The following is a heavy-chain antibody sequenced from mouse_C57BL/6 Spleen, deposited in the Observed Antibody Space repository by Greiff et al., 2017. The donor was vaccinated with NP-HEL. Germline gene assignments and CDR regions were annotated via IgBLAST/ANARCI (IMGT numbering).Heavy chain of an antibody. D-gene: IGHD1-1*01. V-gene: IGHV2-2*01. Sequence: VQLQQSGPGLVQPSQSLSITCTVSGFSLTSYGVHWVRQSPGKGLEWLGVIWSGGSTDYNAAFISRLSISKDNSKSQVFFKMNSLQADDTAIYYCASHYYYDWYFDVWGTGTTVTVSS. CDR1: GFSLTSYG. J-gene: IGHJ1*03. CDR2: IWSGGST. CDR3: ASHYYYDWYFDV.